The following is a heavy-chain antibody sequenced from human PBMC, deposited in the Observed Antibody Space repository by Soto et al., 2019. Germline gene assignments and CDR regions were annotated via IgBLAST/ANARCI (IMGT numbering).Heavy chain of an antibody. D-gene: IGHD3-3*01. V-gene: IGHV1-24*01. CDR3: AKDVARITIFGAGDVLDF. Sequence: ASVKVSCKVSGYTLTELSMHWVRQAPGKGLEWMGGFDPEDGETIYAQKFQGRVTMTEDTSTDTAYMELSSLRSEDTAIYYCAKDVARITIFGAGDVLDFSGQRSLVIVSS. J-gene: IGHJ3*01. CDR2: FDPEDGET. CDR1: GYTLTELS.